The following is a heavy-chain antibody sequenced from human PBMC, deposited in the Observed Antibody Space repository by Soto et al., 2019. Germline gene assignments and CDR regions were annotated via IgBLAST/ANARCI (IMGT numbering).Heavy chain of an antibody. J-gene: IGHJ6*02. CDR1: GFSLSTSGMC. Sequence: SGPTLVKPTQTLTLTCTFSGFSLSTSGMCVSWIRQPPGKALEWLALIDWDDDKYYSTSLKTRLTISKDTSKNQVVLTMTNMDPVDTATYYCARNRMAAAGSYYYYGMDVWGQGTTVTVSS. V-gene: IGHV2-70*01. CDR3: ARNRMAAAGSYYYYGMDV. CDR2: IDWDDDK. D-gene: IGHD6-13*01.